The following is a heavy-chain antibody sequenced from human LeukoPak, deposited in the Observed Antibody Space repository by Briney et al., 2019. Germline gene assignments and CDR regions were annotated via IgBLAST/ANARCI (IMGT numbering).Heavy chain of an antibody. CDR3: ARVEMATITFYYYYYMDV. D-gene: IGHD5-24*01. V-gene: IGHV4-31*03. Sequence: PSETLSLTCTVSGGSISSGGYYWSWIRQRPGKGLEWIGYIYYSGSTYYNPSLKSRVTISVDTSKNQFSLKLSSVTAADTAVYHCARVEMATITFYYYYYMDVWGKGTTVTVSS. CDR2: IYYSGST. J-gene: IGHJ6*03. CDR1: GGSISSGGYY.